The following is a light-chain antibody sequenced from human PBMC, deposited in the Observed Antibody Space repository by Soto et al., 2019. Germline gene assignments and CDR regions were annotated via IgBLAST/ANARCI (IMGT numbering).Light chain of an antibody. Sequence: QSALTQPASVSGSPGQSINISCTGTSSDGGSYNLVSWYQQHPGKAPKLMIYEVSKRPSGVSNRFSGSKSGNTASLTISGLQAEDEADYYCCSYAGSSTFLYVFGTGTKVTVL. J-gene: IGLJ1*01. CDR2: EVS. V-gene: IGLV2-23*02. CDR1: SSDGGSYNL. CDR3: CSYAGSSTFLYV.